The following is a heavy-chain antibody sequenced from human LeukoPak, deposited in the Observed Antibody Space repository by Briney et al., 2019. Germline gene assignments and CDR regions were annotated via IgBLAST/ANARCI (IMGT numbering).Heavy chain of an antibody. J-gene: IGHJ4*02. D-gene: IGHD1-1*01. CDR3: AREYQGHWDY. CDR1: GFTFSSYA. Sequence: GGSLRLSCAASGFTFSSYAMHWVRQAPGKGLEGVAVISYDGSNKYYADSVKGRFTISRDNSKNTLYLQMNSLRAEDTAVYYCAREYQGHWDYWGQGTLVTVSS. V-gene: IGHV3-30*04. CDR2: ISYDGSNK.